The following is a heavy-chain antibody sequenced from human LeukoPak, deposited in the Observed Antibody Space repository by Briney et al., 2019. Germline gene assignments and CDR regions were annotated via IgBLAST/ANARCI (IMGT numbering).Heavy chain of an antibody. CDR3: ARDTNTPGMSFDY. CDR1: GGSISSGGYY. Sequence: SETLSLTCTVSGGSISSGGYYWSWIRQHPGKGLEWIGYIYYSGSTYYNPSLKSRVTISVDTSKNQFSLKLSSVTAADTAVYYCARDTNTPGMSFDYWGQGTLVTVSS. J-gene: IGHJ4*02. CDR2: IYYSGST. D-gene: IGHD6-13*01. V-gene: IGHV4-31*03.